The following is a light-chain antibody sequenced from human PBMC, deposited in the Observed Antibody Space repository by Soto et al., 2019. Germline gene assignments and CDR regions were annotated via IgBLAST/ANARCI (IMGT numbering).Light chain of an antibody. CDR2: TNS. V-gene: IGLV1-40*01. J-gene: IGLJ1*01. CDR3: QSFDSSLRGYV. Sequence: QSVLTQPPSVSGAPGQRVTISCTGSRSNMGAGFDVHWYQQLSGRAPKLLIYTNSNRPSGVSDRFSGSKSGTSASLAITGLQAEEEADYYCQSFDSSLRGYVFGTGTNVTVL. CDR1: RSNMGAGFD.